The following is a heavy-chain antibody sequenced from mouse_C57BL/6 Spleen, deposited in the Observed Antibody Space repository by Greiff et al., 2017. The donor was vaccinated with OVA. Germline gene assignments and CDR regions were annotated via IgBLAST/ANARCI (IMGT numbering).Heavy chain of an antibody. Sequence: VQLQQSGAELVKPGASVKMSCKASGYTFTSYWITWVKQRPGQGLEWIGDIYPGSGSTNYNEKFKSKATLTVDTSSSTAYMQLSSLTSEDSAVYYCARKDYSNYGYYAMDYWGQGTSVTVSS. D-gene: IGHD2-5*01. J-gene: IGHJ4*01. V-gene: IGHV1-55*01. CDR2: IYPGSGST. CDR3: ARKDYSNYGYYAMDY. CDR1: GYTFTSYW.